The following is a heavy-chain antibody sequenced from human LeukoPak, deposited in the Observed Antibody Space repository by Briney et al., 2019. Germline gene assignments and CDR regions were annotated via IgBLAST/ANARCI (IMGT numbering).Heavy chain of an antibody. Sequence: GASVKVSCKASGYTFTSYGISWVRQAPGQGLEWMGWISAYNGNTNYAQKLQGRVTMTTDTSTSTAHMELGSLRADDTAVYYCAREERQYGSGQGGDYWGQGTLVTVSS. CDR1: GYTFTSYG. CDR2: ISAYNGNT. D-gene: IGHD3-10*01. CDR3: AREERQYGSGQGGDY. V-gene: IGHV1-18*01. J-gene: IGHJ4*02.